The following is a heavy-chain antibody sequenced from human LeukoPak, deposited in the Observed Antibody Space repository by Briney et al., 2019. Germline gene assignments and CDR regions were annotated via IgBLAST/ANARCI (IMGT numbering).Heavy chain of an antibody. D-gene: IGHD5-12*01. J-gene: IGHJ4*02. Sequence: ASVKVSCKASGYTFTSYGISWVRQAPGQGLEWMGWISAYNGNTNFTQKLQGRVTMTTDTSTSTAYMELRSLRSDDTAVYYCARDLGVRVTTTWDYWGQGTLVTVSS. V-gene: IGHV1-18*01. CDR3: ARDLGVRVTTTWDY. CDR2: ISAYNGNT. CDR1: GYTFTSYG.